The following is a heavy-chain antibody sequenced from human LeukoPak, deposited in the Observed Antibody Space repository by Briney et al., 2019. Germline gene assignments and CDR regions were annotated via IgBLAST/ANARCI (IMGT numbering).Heavy chain of an antibody. CDR3: AREAIKRLDY. CDR2: ISSSSSYI. D-gene: IGHD6-25*01. J-gene: IGHJ4*02. Sequence: GGSLRLSCAASGFTFSSYWMSWVRQAPGKGLEWVSSISSSSSYIYYADSVKGRFTISRDNAKNSLYLQMNSLRAEDTAVYYCAREAIKRLDYWGQGTLVTVSS. V-gene: IGHV3-21*01. CDR1: GFTFSSYW.